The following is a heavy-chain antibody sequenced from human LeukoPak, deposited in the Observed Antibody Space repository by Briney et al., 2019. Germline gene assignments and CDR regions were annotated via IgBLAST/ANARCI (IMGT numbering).Heavy chain of an antibody. CDR2: ISSSSSYI. CDR3: ARENGPGGFGY. V-gene: IGHV3-21*01. J-gene: IGHJ4*02. CDR1: GFTFSSYS. Sequence: GGSLRLSRAASGFTFSSYSMNWVRQAPGKGLEWVSSISSSSSYIYYADSVKGRFTISRDNAKNSLYLQMNSLRAEDTAVYYCARENGPGGFGYWGQGTLVTVSS. D-gene: IGHD4-23*01.